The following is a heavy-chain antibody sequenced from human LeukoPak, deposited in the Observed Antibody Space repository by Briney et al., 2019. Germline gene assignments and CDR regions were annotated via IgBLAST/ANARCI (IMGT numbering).Heavy chain of an antibody. D-gene: IGHD5-18*01. Sequence: SETLSLTCTVSGGSISSSSYYWGWIRQPPGKGLEWIGSIYYSGSTYYNPSLKSRVTISVDPSKNHFSLKLSSVTAADTAVYYCARRTAMVEFDYWGQGTLVTVSS. CDR3: ARRTAMVEFDY. V-gene: IGHV4-39*01. CDR1: GGSISSSSYY. J-gene: IGHJ4*02. CDR2: IYYSGST.